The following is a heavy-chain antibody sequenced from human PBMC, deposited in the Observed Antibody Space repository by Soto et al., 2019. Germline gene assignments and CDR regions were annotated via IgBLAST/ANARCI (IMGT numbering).Heavy chain of an antibody. D-gene: IGHD6-13*01. Sequence: SETLSLRRTVSGASGSRASHYWNCIRQPPGKPLEWIGYIYYSGTTNYSRSLKSRVTIGLDTYKNQMSLKLDSVTAADTAVYFCARVRKHSSWVGDDCGPGTLVTVPQ. CDR1: GASGSRASHY. CDR3: ARVRKHSSWVGDD. V-gene: IGHV4-61*01. CDR2: IYYSGTT. J-gene: IGHJ4*02.